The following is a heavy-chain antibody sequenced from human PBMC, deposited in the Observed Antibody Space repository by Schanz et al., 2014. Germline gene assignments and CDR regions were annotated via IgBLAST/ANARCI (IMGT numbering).Heavy chain of an antibody. J-gene: IGHJ4*02. D-gene: IGHD2-21*01. CDR3: ARTFRCGGGECSTWAD. CDR2: INHSGST. CDR1: GGPFSGY. Sequence: QVQLQQWGAGLLKPSETLSLTCAVSGGPFSGYWGWIRQPPGKGLGWIGEINHSGSTNYNPTLKGRATISVDTSRNQFSRKLSSGTAADTAVYYCARTFRCGGGECSTWADWGQGTLVTVSS. V-gene: IGHV4-34*01.